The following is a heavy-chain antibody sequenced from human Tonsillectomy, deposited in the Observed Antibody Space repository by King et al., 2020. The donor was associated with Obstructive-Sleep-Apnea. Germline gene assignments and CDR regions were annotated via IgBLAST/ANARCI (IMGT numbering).Heavy chain of an antibody. V-gene: IGHV1-2*02. CDR3: AREQSSVAGADY. J-gene: IGHJ4*02. CDR1: GYTFTGNY. D-gene: IGHD6-19*01. CDR2: INPNSGGT. Sequence: VQLVQSGAEVKKPGASVKVACKASGYTFTGNYMHWVRQAPGQGLEWLGWINPNSGGTNYEQKFQGRVTMTRDTSITTTYMELSRLRSDDTAVYYCAREQSSVAGADYWGQGTLVTVSS.